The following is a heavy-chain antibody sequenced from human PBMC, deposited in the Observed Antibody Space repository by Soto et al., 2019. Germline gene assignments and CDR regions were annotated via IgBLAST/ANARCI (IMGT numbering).Heavy chain of an antibody. CDR1: GFTFSSYE. CDR2: ISSSGSTI. CDR3: ARRGGWELLSPLYYYYYYGMDV. V-gene: IGHV3-48*03. Sequence: GGSLRLSCAASGFTFSSYEMNWVRQAPGKGLEWVSYISSSGSTIYYADSVKGRFTISRDNAKNSLYLQMNSLRAEDTAVYYCARRGGWELLSPLYYYYYYGMDVWGQGTTVTASS. D-gene: IGHD1-26*01. J-gene: IGHJ6*02.